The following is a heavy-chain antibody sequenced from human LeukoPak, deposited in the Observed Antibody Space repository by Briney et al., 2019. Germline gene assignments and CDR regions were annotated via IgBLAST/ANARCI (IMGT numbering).Heavy chain of an antibody. V-gene: IGHV4-34*01. CDR3: ARSYDSSGYLYYHYMDV. CDR2: INHSGST. J-gene: IGHJ6*03. Sequence: SETLSLTCAVYGGSFSGYYWSWIRQPPGKGLEWIGEINHSGSTNYNPSLKSRVTISVDTSKNQFSLKLSSVTAADTAVYYCARSYDSSGYLYYHYMDVWGKGTTVTISS. D-gene: IGHD3-22*01. CDR1: GGSFSGYY.